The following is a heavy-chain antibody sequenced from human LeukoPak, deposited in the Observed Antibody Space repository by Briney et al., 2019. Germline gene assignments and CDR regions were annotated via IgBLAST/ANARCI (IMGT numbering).Heavy chain of an antibody. V-gene: IGHV1-24*01. D-gene: IGHD1-26*01. Sequence: ASVKVSCKVSRYTLTELSMHWVRQAPGKGLEWRGGFDPEDGETIYAQKFQGRVTMTEDTSTDTAYMELSSLRSEDTAVYYCATPLVGATTRFDYWGQGTLVTVPS. CDR3: ATPLVGATTRFDY. J-gene: IGHJ4*02. CDR1: RYTLTELS. CDR2: FDPEDGET.